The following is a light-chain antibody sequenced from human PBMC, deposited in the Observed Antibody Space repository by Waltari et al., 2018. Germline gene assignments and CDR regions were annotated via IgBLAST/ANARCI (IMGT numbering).Light chain of an antibody. Sequence: EIVMTQSPATLSVSPGERATLSCRASQSVSSNLAWYQQKPGQAPRRRIYGASTRATGIPARFSGSGSGTEFTLTISSLQSEDFAVYYCQQYNNWPQTFGQGTKVEIK. CDR3: QQYNNWPQT. V-gene: IGKV3-15*01. J-gene: IGKJ1*01. CDR1: QSVSSN. CDR2: GAS.